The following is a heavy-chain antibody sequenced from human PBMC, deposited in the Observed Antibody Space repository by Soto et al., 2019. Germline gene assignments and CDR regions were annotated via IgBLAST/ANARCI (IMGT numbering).Heavy chain of an antibody. CDR3: ARCPIDHNWFDP. CDR1: GSDITTYY. D-gene: IGHD3-9*01. CDR2: IYDTGST. V-gene: IGHV4-59*01. Sequence: SETLSLTCTVSGSDITTYYWSWLRQSPGKGLEWIGHIYDTGSTTYNPSLKGRVTISVDTSNKQFSLRLTSVTAADTAVYYCARCPIDHNWFDPWGQGTLVTVSS. J-gene: IGHJ5*02.